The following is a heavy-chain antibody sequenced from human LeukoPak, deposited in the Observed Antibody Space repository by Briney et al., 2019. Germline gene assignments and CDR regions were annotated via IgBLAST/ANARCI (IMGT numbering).Heavy chain of an antibody. J-gene: IGHJ4*02. D-gene: IGHD5-24*01. Sequence: GGSLRLSCAASGFTFSSYAMSWVRQAPGKGLEWVSAISDSGGSTYYADSVKGRFTISRDNSKNTLYLQMNSLRAEDTAVYYCANKPVVYKGPFDYWGQGTLVTVSS. CDR1: GFTFSSYA. CDR3: ANKPVVYKGPFDY. CDR2: ISDSGGST. V-gene: IGHV3-23*01.